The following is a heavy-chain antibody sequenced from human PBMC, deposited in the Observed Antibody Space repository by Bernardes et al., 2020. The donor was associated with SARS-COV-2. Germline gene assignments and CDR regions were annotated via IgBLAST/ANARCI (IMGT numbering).Heavy chain of an antibody. CDR3: ARASAAVVAHFMLLFANWYVDL. D-gene: IGHD2-15*01. Sequence: SNTLQVICAFCSGFFSGCYRSWIRQSPGKGLEWNEEINDSGSTRYNPALKSRVTISVDPSKNQFSLKLKSVTAADTAVYYCARASAAVVAHFMLLFANWYVDLSGRCTLVTVSS. J-gene: IGHJ2*01. CDR1: SGFFSGCY. CDR2: INDSGST. V-gene: IGHV4-34*01.